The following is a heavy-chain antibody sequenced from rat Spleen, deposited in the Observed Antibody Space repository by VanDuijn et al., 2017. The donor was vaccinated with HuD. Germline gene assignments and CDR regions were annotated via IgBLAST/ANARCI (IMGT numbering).Heavy chain of an antibody. CDR2: ITNSGGST. V-gene: IGHV5-31*01. CDR1: GFTFNNYW. CDR3: TRDGVRGFAY. D-gene: IGHD1-11*01. J-gene: IGHJ3*01. Sequence: EVQLVESGGGLVQPGRSLKLSCVASGFTFNNYWMTWIRQAPGKGLEWVASITNSGGSTYYRDSVKGRFTISRDNAKSTLYLQMDSLRSEDTATYYCTRDGVRGFAYWGQGTLVTVSS.